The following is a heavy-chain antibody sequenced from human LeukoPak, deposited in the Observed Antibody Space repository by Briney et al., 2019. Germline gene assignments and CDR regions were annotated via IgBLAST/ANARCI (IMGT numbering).Heavy chain of an antibody. CDR2: IYHSGST. Sequence: SETLSLTCTVSGYSISSGYYWGWIRQPPGKGLEWIGSIYHSGSTYYNPSLKSRVTISVDTSKNQFSLKLSSVTAADTAVYYCARDGRDTYYDILTGYQGYYMDVWGKGTTVTISS. D-gene: IGHD3-9*01. J-gene: IGHJ6*03. CDR3: ARDGRDTYYDILTGYQGYYMDV. V-gene: IGHV4-38-2*02. CDR1: GYSISSGYY.